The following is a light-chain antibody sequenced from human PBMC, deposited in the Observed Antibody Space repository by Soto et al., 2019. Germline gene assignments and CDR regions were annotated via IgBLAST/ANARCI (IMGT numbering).Light chain of an antibody. J-gene: IGLJ3*02. CDR1: SGHSSYI. CDR2: LEGSGSY. CDR3: ETWDFNTRV. Sequence: QPVLTQSSSASASLGSSVKLTCTLISGHSSYIIAWHQQQPGKAPRYLMKLEGSGSYNKGSGVPDRFSGSSSGADRYLTISNLQFEDEADYYCETWDFNTRVFGGGTKLTVL. V-gene: IGLV4-60*02.